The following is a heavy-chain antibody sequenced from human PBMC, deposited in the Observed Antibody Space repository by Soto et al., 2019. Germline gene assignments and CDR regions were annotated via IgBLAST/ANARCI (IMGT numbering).Heavy chain of an antibody. CDR2: IVVGSGNT. CDR3: ASVYSSSSFVPEYYFDY. CDR1: GFTFTSSA. Sequence: SVKVSCKASGFTFTSSAVQWVRQARVQRLEWIGWIVVGSGNTNYAQKFQERVTITRDMSTSTAYMELSSLRSEDTAVYYCASVYSSSSFVPEYYFDYWGQGTLVTVSS. V-gene: IGHV1-58*01. D-gene: IGHD6-6*01. J-gene: IGHJ4*02.